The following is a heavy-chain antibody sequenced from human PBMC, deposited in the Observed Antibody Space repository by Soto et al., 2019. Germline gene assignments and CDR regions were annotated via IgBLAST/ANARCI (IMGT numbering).Heavy chain of an antibody. V-gene: IGHV4-39*01. CDR2: IYFTGST. J-gene: IGHJ4*02. D-gene: IGHD6-19*01. CDR1: GGSLSSGSFF. CDR3: VRREVVPGSQFDF. Sequence: QLQLQESGPGLVKPSETLSLTCTVSGGSLSSGSFFWGWIRQPPGKGLEWIGHIYFTGSTSYSPSLKRRVTMFVDTSKNKFSLRLTSVTAADTAPYFCVRREVVPGSQFDFWGQGTLVSVSS.